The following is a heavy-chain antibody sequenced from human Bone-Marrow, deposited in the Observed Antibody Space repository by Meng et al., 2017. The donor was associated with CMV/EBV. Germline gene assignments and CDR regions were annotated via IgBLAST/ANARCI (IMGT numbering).Heavy chain of an antibody. J-gene: IGHJ6*02. CDR1: GGSISSGGYY. Sequence: SETLSLTCTVSGGSISSGGYYWSWIRQHPGKGLEWIGYIYYSGSTYYNPSLKSRVTISVDTSKNQFSLKLSSVTAADTAVYYCARDQLAAGAYYYYYGMHVWGQGTTVTVSS. CDR3: ARDQLAAGAYYYYYGMHV. CDR2: IYYSGST. V-gene: IGHV4-61*08. D-gene: IGHD6-13*01.